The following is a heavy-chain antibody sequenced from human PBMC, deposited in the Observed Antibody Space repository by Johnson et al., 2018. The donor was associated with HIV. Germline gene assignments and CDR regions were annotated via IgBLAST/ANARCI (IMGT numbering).Heavy chain of an antibody. CDR2: ISYDGSNK. V-gene: IGHV3-30*18. CDR3: AKDLRTVKAFDI. Sequence: QMQLVESGGGLVQPGGSLRLSCAASGFTVSSYGMNWVRHAPGKGLEWVAVISYDGSNKYYADSVKGRFTISRDNSKNTLYLQMNSLRAEDTAVYYCAKDLRTVKAFDIWGQGTMVTVSS. CDR1: GFTVSSYG. D-gene: IGHD4-17*01. J-gene: IGHJ3*02.